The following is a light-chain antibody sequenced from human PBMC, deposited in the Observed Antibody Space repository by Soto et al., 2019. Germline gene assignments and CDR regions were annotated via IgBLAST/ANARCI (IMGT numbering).Light chain of an antibody. J-gene: IGLJ2*01. CDR1: SSDVGSYNL. CDR3: CSYGGFSTFVL. CDR2: EGS. V-gene: IGLV2-23*03. Sequence: QSVLTQPASVSGSPGQSITISCTGTSSDVGSYNLVSWYQHHPGKAPKLLIFEGSKRPSGVSYRFSGSKSGNTASLTISGLQAEDEADYHCCSYGGFSTFVLFGGETKLTVL.